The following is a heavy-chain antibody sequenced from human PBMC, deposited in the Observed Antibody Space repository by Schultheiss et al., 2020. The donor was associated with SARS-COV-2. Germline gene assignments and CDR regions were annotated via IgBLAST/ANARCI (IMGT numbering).Heavy chain of an antibody. Sequence: GESLKISCAASGFTFSTYAMSWVRQAPGKGLEWVSAISGSGGSTYYADSVKGRFTISRDNAKRSLYLQMNSLESDDTGLYYCARVRVVATSADAFDIWGQGTMVTVSS. CDR3: ARVRVVATSADAFDI. CDR2: ISGSGGST. V-gene: IGHV3-23*01. CDR1: GFTFSTYA. J-gene: IGHJ3*02. D-gene: IGHD5-12*01.